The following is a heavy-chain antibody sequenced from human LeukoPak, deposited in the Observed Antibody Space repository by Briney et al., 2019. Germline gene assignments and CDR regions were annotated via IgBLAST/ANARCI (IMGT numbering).Heavy chain of an antibody. Sequence: GRSLRLSCAASGFTFSSYGMHWVRQAPGKGLEWVAVISYGGSNKYYADSVKGRFTISRDNSKNTLYLQMNSLRAEDTAVYYCAKGDLWFGELSHQFDYWGQGTLVTVSS. CDR1: GFTFSSYG. V-gene: IGHV3-30*18. D-gene: IGHD3-10*01. J-gene: IGHJ4*02. CDR3: AKGDLWFGELSHQFDY. CDR2: ISYGGSNK.